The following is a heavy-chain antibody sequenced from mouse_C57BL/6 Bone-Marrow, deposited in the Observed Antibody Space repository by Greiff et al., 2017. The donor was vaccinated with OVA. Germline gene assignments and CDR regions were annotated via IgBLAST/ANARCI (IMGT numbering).Heavy chain of an antibody. CDR3: ARDRSYYGSSYEFAY. CDR2: ISYDGSN. CDR1: GYSITSGYY. J-gene: IGHJ3*01. V-gene: IGHV3-6*01. D-gene: IGHD1-1*01. Sequence: ESGPGLVKPSQSLSLTCSVTGYSITSGYYWNRIRQFPGNKLEWMGYISYDGSNNYNPSLKNRISITRDTSKNQFFLKLKSVTTEDTATYYCARDRSYYGSSYEFAYWGQGTLVTVSA.